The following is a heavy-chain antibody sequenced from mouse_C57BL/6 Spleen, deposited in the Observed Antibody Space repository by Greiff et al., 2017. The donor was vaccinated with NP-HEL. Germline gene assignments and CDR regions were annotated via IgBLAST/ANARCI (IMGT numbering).Heavy chain of an antibody. CDR3: ARRSDYYGSSYGYYAMDY. V-gene: IGHV1-76*01. CDR1: GYTFTDYY. Sequence: QVQLQQSGAELVRPGASVKLSCKASGYTFTDYYINWVKQRPGQGLEWIARIYPGSGNTYYNEKFKGKATLTAEKSSSTAYMQLSSLTSEDSAVYFCARRSDYYGSSYGYYAMDYWGQGTSVTVSS. D-gene: IGHD1-1*01. CDR2: IYPGSGNT. J-gene: IGHJ4*01.